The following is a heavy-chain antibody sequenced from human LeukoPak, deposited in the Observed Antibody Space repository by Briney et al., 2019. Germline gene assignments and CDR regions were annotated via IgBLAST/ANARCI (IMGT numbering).Heavy chain of an antibody. CDR1: GFTFSNYG. Sequence: GGSLRLSCAASGFTFSNYGMHWVRQAPGKGLEWVAFVRYDETTKFYADSVEGRFTISRDNSKTTLYLQMNSLRAEDTAVYYCAKDVPTAYFDYWGQGTLVTVSS. J-gene: IGHJ4*02. CDR3: AKDVPTAYFDY. V-gene: IGHV3-30*02. D-gene: IGHD2-2*01. CDR2: VRYDETTK.